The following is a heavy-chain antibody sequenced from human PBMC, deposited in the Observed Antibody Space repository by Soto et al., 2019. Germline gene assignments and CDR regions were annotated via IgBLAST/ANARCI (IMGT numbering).Heavy chain of an antibody. V-gene: IGHV3-30*18. J-gene: IGHJ4*02. Sequence: QVQLVESGGGVVQPGRSLRLSCAASGFTFSTFGMHWVRQAPGKALEWMAVISSDGSDKYYADSVKGRFTISRDNSKNMLYLQMNSLRAEDTAVYYCANDHPYIGSYWGQGILVTVSA. CDR2: ISSDGSDK. D-gene: IGHD1-26*01. CDR1: GFTFSTFG. CDR3: ANDHPYIGSY.